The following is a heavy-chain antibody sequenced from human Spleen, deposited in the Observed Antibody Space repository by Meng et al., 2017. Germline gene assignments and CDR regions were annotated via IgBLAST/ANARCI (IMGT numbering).Heavy chain of an antibody. CDR3: AGDKTTGTKLVSYYSGLDV. Sequence: SETLSLTCTVSGGSISSGSYYWSWIRQPAGKGLEWIGRIYTSGSTNYNPSLKSRVTISVDTSKNQFSLKLGSVTAADTAVYCCAGDKTTGTKLVSYYSGLDVWGQGTTVTVSS. CDR1: GGSISSGSYY. J-gene: IGHJ6*02. CDR2: IYTSGST. V-gene: IGHV4-61*02. D-gene: IGHD4-17*01.